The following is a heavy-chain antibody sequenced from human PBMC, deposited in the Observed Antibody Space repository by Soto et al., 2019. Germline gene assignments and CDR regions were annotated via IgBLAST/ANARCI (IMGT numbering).Heavy chain of an antibody. CDR3: TRDASRDSSARGWFDP. D-gene: IGHD6-13*01. CDR2: ISSNSAYI. CDR1: VFTCRSFT. V-gene: IGHV3-21*01. J-gene: IGHJ5*02. Sequence: PWWSLRLSCSASVFTCRSFTMNWFRQAPGKGLEWVSTISSNSAYIYYTDALRGRFTISRDNAKNSLHLQMNSPRAEDTAVYYCTRDASRDSSARGWFDPWGPGTLVTVSS.